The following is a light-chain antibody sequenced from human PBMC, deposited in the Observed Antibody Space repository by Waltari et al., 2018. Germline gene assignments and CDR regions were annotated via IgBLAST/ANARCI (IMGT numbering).Light chain of an antibody. Sequence: QSALTQPASVSGSPGQSITISCTGTYSDLGDNAYVFWYQQHPDKVPKLIIFEGSNRPSEGPDRFSGFKSGNTASLTISGLQPEDEADYYCSSYTSSSAPFVFGSGTKVIVL. V-gene: IGLV2-14*01. CDR1: YSDLGDNAY. CDR2: EGS. J-gene: IGLJ1*01. CDR3: SSYTSSSAPFV.